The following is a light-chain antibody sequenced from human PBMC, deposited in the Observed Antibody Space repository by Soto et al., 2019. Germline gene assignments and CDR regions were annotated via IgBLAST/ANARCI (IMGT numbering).Light chain of an antibody. CDR3: SSYAGSNNLYV. V-gene: IGLV2-8*01. Sequence: QSALTQPPSASGSPGQSVTISCTGTSSDVGGYNSVSWYQQHPGKAPKLMIYEVSKRPSGVPDRFSGSKSGNTASLTVSGLQAEDDADYYCSSYAGSNNLYVFGTGTKVTVL. CDR2: EVS. J-gene: IGLJ1*01. CDR1: SSDVGGYNS.